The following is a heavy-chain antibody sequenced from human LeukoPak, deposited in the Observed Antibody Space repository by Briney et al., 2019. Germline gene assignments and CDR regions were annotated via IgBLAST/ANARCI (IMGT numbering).Heavy chain of an antibody. V-gene: IGHV3-53*01. Sequence: GGSLRLSCAASGFNFNSHGMHWVRQAPGKGLEWVSVIYSGGGTKYADSVKGRFTISRDNSRNTLYLQMNSLRDEDTAVYYCARDVRWGQGTLVTVSS. CDR1: GFNFNSHG. D-gene: IGHD3-10*02. CDR2: IYSGGGT. CDR3: ARDVR. J-gene: IGHJ4*02.